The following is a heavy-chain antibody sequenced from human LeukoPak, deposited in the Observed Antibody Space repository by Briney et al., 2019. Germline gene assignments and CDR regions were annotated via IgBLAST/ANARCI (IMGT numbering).Heavy chain of an antibody. Sequence: GGSLRLSCAASGFTFSSYGMHWVRQAPGKGLEWVAFIRYDGSNKYYADFVKGRFTISRDNSKNTLYLQMNSLRAEDTAVYYCAVPTVVTRDVFDIWGQGTMVTVSS. D-gene: IGHD4-23*01. V-gene: IGHV3-30*02. J-gene: IGHJ3*02. CDR1: GFTFSSYG. CDR3: AVPTVVTRDVFDI. CDR2: IRYDGSNK.